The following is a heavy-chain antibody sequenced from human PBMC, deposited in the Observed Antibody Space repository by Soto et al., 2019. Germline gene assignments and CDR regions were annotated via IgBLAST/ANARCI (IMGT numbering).Heavy chain of an antibody. D-gene: IGHD6-19*01. V-gene: IGHV4-34*01. CDR2: INHSGST. CDR3: ARHFEQWLVPAYFDY. J-gene: IGHJ4*02. Sequence: PSETLSLTCAVYGGSFSGYYWSWIRQPPGKGLEWIGEINHSGSTNYNPSLKSRVTISVDTSKNQFSLKLSSVTAADTAVYYCARHFEQWLVPAYFDYWGQGTLVTVSS. CDR1: GGSFSGYY.